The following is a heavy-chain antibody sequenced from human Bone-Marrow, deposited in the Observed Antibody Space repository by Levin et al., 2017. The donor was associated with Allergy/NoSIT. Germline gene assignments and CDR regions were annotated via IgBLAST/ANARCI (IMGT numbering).Heavy chain of an antibody. J-gene: IGHJ4*02. CDR1: GFTFSSYG. D-gene: IGHD6-6*01. V-gene: IGHV3-30*18. Sequence: GGSLRLSCAASGFTFSSYGMHWVRQAPGKGLEWVAVISYDGSNKYYADSVKGRFTISRDNSKNTLYLQMNSLRAEDTAVYYCAKDSVEYSSSPEFDYWGQGTLVTVSS. CDR2: ISYDGSNK. CDR3: AKDSVEYSSSPEFDY.